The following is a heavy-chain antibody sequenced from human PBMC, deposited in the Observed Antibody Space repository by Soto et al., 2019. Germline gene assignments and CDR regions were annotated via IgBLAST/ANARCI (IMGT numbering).Heavy chain of an antibody. CDR3: ARDPLDSSSWEPYFDY. V-gene: IGHV1-46*01. J-gene: IGHJ4*02. CDR2: INPSGGST. D-gene: IGHD6-13*01. CDR1: GYTFTSYY. Sequence: GASVKVSCKASGYTFTSYYVRWVRQAPGQGLEWMGIINPSGGSTSYAQKFQGRVTMTRDTSTSTVYMELSSLRSEDTAVYYCARDPLDSSSWEPYFDYWGQGTLLTVSS.